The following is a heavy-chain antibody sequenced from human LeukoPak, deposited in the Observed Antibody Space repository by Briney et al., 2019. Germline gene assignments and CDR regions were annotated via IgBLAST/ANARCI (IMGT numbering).Heavy chain of an antibody. CDR2: ISGSGGST. D-gene: IGHD3-22*01. J-gene: IGHJ4*02. CDR1: GFTFRSYA. CDR3: AKDQPYYDRSGYYYSSFDY. Sequence: GGSLTLSCAASGFTFRSYAMSWLRQATGQGLVGVSAISGSGGSTYYADCVKGRLTISRDNSKHTLFVQMNSLRAEDTAVYYCAKDQPYYDRSGYYYSSFDYWGQGTLVTVSS. V-gene: IGHV3-23*01.